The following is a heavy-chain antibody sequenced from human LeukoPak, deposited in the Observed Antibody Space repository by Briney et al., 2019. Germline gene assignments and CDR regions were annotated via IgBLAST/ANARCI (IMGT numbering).Heavy chain of an antibody. CDR3: AKGSYYDSSGSFYFDY. D-gene: IGHD3-22*01. V-gene: IGHV3-23*01. CDR1: GFTFSTYA. J-gene: IGHJ4*02. CDR2: ITASGGST. Sequence: GGSLRHSCAASGFTFSTYAMSWVRQAPGKGLEWVSVITASGGSTSYADSVKGRFTISRDNSKNTLYVQVNSLGTEDTAAYYCAKGSYYDSSGSFYFDYWGQGTLVTVSS.